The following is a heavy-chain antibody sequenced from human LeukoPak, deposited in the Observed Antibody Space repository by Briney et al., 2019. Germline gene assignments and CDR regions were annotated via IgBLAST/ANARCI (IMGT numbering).Heavy chain of an antibody. D-gene: IGHD1-1*01. CDR3: ARHSLPGTAPFDY. CDR1: GYTLINYY. V-gene: IGHV1-46*01. CDR2: INPSGGST. Sequence: ASVKVSSKASGYTLINYYIHWVRQAPGQGLEWVGIINPSGGSTTYAQKFQGRVSMTRDTSTSTVYMELSSLESDDTALYYCARHSLPGTAPFDYWGQGTLVTVSS. J-gene: IGHJ4*02.